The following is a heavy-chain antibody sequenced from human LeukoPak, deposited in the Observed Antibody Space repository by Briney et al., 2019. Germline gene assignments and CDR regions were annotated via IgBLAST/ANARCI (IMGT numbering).Heavy chain of an antibody. CDR2: LYSSGCT. J-gene: IGHJ6*03. D-gene: IGHD2-21*01. Sequence: SETLSLTCSVSGGFISSYYWSWIRQPAAKGLEWIGRLYSSGCTNYNPSLRSRVTMSAVPPKNQFSLKMSSVTAADTAVYYCARVGSYSHLHSYDYYMDVWGKGTTFTVSS. CDR3: ARVGSYSHLHSYDYYMDV. CDR1: GGFISSYY. V-gene: IGHV4-4*07.